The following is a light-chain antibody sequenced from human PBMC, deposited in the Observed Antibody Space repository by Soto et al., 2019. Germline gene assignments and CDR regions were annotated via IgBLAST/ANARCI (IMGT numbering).Light chain of an antibody. CDR1: HSINTSF. V-gene: IGKV3-20*01. CDR3: HQYASAPFS. CDR2: AAS. Sequence: EIVLTQSPRTLSLSPGDRATLSCRASHSINTSFLAWFQQKPGQAPRLLIYAASTRATGIPDRFSGSASETDFTLTINRLEPEDSAVYYCHQYASAPFSLGPGTKVDIK. J-gene: IGKJ3*01.